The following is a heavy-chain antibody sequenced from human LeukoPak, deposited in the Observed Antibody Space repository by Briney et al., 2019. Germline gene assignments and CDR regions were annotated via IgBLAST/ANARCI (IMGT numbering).Heavy chain of an antibody. CDR2: MNPNSGST. V-gene: IGHV1-8*03. Sequence: ASVKVSCKASGYTFTSYDINWVRQATGQGLEWMGWMNPNSGSTGYAQKFQGRVTITRNTSISTAYMELSGLRSEDTAVYYCARVHSRLEGYFDYWGQGTLVTVSS. CDR1: GYTFTSYD. J-gene: IGHJ4*02. D-gene: IGHD6-13*01. CDR3: ARVHSRLEGYFDY.